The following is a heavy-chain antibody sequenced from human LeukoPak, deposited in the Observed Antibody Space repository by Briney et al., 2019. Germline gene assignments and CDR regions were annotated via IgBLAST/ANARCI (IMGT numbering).Heavy chain of an antibody. CDR2: IYYSGST. V-gene: IGHV4-39*07. D-gene: IGHD3-10*01. J-gene: IGHJ4*02. Sequence: PSETLSLTCTVSGGSIGSSSYYWGWIRQPPGKGLEWIGSIYYSGSTYYNPSLKSRVTISVDTSKNQFSLKLSSVTAADTAVYYCARATMVRGVAPLDYWGQGTLVTVSS. CDR3: ARATMVRGVAPLDY. CDR1: GGSIGSSSYY.